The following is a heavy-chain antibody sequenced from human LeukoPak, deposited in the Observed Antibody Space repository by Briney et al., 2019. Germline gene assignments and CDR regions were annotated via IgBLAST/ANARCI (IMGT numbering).Heavy chain of an antibody. V-gene: IGHV3-9*01. D-gene: IGHD3-9*01. Sequence: GGSLRLSCAASGFTFSSYAMSWVRQAPGKGLEWVSFISWNNGSKAYADSVKGRFTISRDNAKNSLYLQLNSLRAEDTALYFCAKDYTPRYYDIMTGYSHFYNGMDVWGQGTTVTVSS. CDR3: AKDYTPRYYDIMTGYSHFYNGMDV. J-gene: IGHJ6*02. CDR2: ISWNNGSK. CDR1: GFTFSSYA.